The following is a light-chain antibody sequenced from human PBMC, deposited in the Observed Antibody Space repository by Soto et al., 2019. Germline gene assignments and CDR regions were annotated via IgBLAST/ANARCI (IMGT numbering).Light chain of an antibody. Sequence: GDRVAITCRASQSISSWLAWYXQXPXXXPXXLIYDASSLQSGVPSRFSGSASGTDFTLTISSLQPEDFATYYCQQSYSTPTFGQGTKVDIK. J-gene: IGKJ1*01. CDR3: QQSYSTPT. CDR1: QSISSW. CDR2: DAS. V-gene: IGKV1-39*01.